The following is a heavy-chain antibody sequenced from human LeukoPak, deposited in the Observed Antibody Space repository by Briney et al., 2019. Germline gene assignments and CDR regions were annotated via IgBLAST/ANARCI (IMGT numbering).Heavy chain of an antibody. CDR3: AGNYYGSGSYYNWGRGQFDY. CDR1: GYTFTSYD. Sequence: GASVKVSCKASGYTFTSYDINWVRQATGQGLEWMGWISAYNGNTNYAQKLQGRVTMTTDTSTSTAYMELRSLRSDDTAVYYCAGNYYGSGSYYNWGRGQFDYWGQGTLVTVSS. D-gene: IGHD3-10*01. V-gene: IGHV1-18*01. CDR2: ISAYNGNT. J-gene: IGHJ4*02.